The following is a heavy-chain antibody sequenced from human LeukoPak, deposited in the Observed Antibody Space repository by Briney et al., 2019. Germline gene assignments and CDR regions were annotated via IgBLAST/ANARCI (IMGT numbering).Heavy chain of an antibody. D-gene: IGHD3-22*01. CDR1: GFTFDDYG. CDR3: ARLLSGYYYDY. J-gene: IGHJ4*02. Sequence: GGSLRLSCAASGFTFDDYGMTWVRQAPGKGLEWVSGINWNGGSTGYADSVKGRFTISRDNAKNSLYLQMNSLRAEDTALYYCARLLSGYYYDYWGQGTLVTVAS. CDR2: INWNGGST. V-gene: IGHV3-20*04.